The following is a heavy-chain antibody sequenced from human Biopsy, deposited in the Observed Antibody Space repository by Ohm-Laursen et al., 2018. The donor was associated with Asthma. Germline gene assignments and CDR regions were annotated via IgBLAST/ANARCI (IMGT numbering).Heavy chain of an antibody. CDR1: GFTVSTNG. J-gene: IGHJ4*02. CDR3: AKDWKSLYVQYFFEY. V-gene: IGHV3-53*01. D-gene: IGHD5/OR15-5a*01. CDR2: IYSGGGT. Sequence: SLRLSCSASGFTVSTNGMSWVRQPPGKGLEWVSVIYSGGGTYYADSVKGRFTISRDNSKNPIYLQLNSLRAEDTAVYYCAKDWKSLYVQYFFEYWGQGTLVTVSS.